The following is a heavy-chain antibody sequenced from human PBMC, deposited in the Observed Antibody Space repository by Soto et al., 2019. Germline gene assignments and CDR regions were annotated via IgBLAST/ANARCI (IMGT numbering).Heavy chain of an antibody. CDR2: FDPEDGET. V-gene: IGHV1-24*01. J-gene: IGHJ6*02. D-gene: IGHD3-3*01. CDR1: GYTLTELS. Sequence: ASVKVSCKVSGYTLTELSMHWVRQAPGKGLEWMGGFDPEDGETIYAQKFQGRVTMTEDTSTDTAYMELSSLRSEDTAVYYCATDTYYDFWSGPGVWGQGTTVTVSS. CDR3: ATDTYYDFWSGPGV.